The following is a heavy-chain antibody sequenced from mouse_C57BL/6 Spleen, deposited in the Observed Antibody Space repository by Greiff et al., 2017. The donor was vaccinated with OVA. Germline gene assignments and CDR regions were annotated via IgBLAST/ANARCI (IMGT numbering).Heavy chain of an antibody. J-gene: IGHJ2*01. CDR2: IYPGSGNT. D-gene: IGHD2-4*01. CDR1: GYSFTSYY. V-gene: IGHV1-66*01. CDR3: ARSLIYYDYDGYYFDY. Sequence: QVQLKESGPELVKPGASVKISCKASGYSFTSYYIHWVKQRPGQGLEWIGWIYPGSGNTKYNEKFKGKATLTADTSSSTAYMQLSSLTSEDSAVYYCARSLIYYDYDGYYFDYWGQGTTLTVSS.